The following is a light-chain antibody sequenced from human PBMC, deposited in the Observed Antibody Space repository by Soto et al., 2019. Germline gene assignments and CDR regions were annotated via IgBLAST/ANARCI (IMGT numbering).Light chain of an antibody. Sequence: QAVVTQPPSVSGTPGQRVTISCSGSSSNIGSNTVNWYQQLPGTAPKLLIYSNNHRPSGVPDRFSGSKSGTSASLAISGLQSEDEADYYCASWDDSLNGVVFGGGTKVTVL. CDR2: SNN. CDR3: ASWDDSLNGVV. CDR1: SSNIGSNT. J-gene: IGLJ2*01. V-gene: IGLV1-44*01.